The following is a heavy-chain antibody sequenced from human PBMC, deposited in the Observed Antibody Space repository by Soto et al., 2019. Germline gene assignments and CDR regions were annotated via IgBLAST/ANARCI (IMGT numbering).Heavy chain of an antibody. CDR2: IYYSGST. CDR3: ARKGGYSSSWFPNWFDP. CDR1: GDSISSCDYY. D-gene: IGHD6-13*01. Sequence: SETLSLTCTVSGDSISSCDYYGSCIRQSPGKGLEWIGYIYYSGSTYYKPSLKSRVTISVDTSKNQFSLKLSSVTAADTAVYYCARKGGYSSSWFPNWFDPWGRGTLVTV. V-gene: IGHV4-30-4*01. J-gene: IGHJ5*02.